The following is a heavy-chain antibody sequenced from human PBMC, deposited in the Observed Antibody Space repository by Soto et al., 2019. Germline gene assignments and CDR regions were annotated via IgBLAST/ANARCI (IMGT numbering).Heavy chain of an antibody. CDR2: IYYSGST. J-gene: IGHJ4*02. CDR3: ARRWGYSFDS. V-gene: IGHV4-39*01. CDR1: GGSISSYY. Sequence: QLQLQESGPGLVKPSETLSLTCTVSGGSISSYYWGWIRRPPGKGLEWIGSIYYSGSTYYNPSLKSRVAISVDTSKNQFSLKLSSVTAADPAVYYCARRWGYSFDSWGQGTLVTVSS. D-gene: IGHD7-27*01.